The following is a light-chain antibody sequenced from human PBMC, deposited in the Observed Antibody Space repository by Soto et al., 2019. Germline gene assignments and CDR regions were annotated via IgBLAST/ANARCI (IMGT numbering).Light chain of an antibody. J-gene: IGKJ1*01. CDR3: QQYNSYWT. CDR2: DAS. Sequence: DIQMTQSPSTLSASVEDRVTLTCRASQSISSWLAWYQQKPGKAPKLLIYDASSLESGVPSRFSGSGSGTEFTLTISSLQPDDFATYYCQQYNSYWTFGQGTKVDIK. V-gene: IGKV1-5*01. CDR1: QSISSW.